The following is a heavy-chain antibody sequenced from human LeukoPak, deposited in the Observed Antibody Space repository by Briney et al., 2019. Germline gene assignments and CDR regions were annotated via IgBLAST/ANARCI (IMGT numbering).Heavy chain of an antibody. CDR2: IWYDGSNK. CDR3: AKDASRYSSRWVFDY. CDR1: GFTFSNYG. Sequence: PGRSLRLSCAASGFTFSNYGMHWVRQAPGKGLEWVALIWYDGSNKYYADSVKGRFTISRDNSKNTLYLQMNSLRAEDTAVYYCAKDASRYSSRWVFDYWGQGTLVTVSS. J-gene: IGHJ4*02. D-gene: IGHD6-13*01. V-gene: IGHV3-33*06.